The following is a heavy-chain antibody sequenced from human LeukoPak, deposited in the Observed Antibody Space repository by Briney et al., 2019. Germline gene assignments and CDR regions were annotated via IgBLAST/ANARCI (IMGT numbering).Heavy chain of an antibody. CDR2: IYYSGST. Sequence: SETLSLTCTVSGVSISGSYWSWIRQLPGKGLEWIGYIYYSGSTYYNPSLKSRVTISVDTSKNQFSLKLSSVTAADTAVYYCARESSHYYDSSGYFYPWGQGTLVTVSS. J-gene: IGHJ5*02. CDR3: ARESSHYYDSSGYFYP. V-gene: IGHV4-59*06. D-gene: IGHD3-22*01. CDR1: GVSISGSY.